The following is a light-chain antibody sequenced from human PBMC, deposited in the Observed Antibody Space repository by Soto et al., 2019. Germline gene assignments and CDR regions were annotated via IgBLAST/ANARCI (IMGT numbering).Light chain of an antibody. V-gene: IGKV3-15*01. CDR1: QSVSSN. CDR3: QRYNNWPLT. Sequence: EIVLTQSRATLSLSPGERATLSCRASQSVSSNLAWYQQKPGQAPRLLIYGASMRAPGIPARFSGSGSGTEFTLVISSLQSEDFAVYYCQRYNNWPLTFGGGTKVDI. J-gene: IGKJ4*01. CDR2: GAS.